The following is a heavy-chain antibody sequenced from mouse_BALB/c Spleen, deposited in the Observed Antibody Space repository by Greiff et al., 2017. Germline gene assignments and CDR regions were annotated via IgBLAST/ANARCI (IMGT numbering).Heavy chain of an antibody. J-gene: IGHJ2*01. V-gene: IGHV6-6*02. CDR2: IRLKSNNYAT. Sequence: DVQLQESGGGLVLPGGSMKLSCVASGFTFSNYWMNWVRQSPEKGLEWVAEIRLKSNNYATHYAESVKGRFTISRDDSKSSVYLQMNNLRAEDTGIYYCTRGGNYFDYWGQGTTLTVSS. CDR3: TRGGNYFDY. D-gene: IGHD2-14*01. CDR1: GFTFSNYW.